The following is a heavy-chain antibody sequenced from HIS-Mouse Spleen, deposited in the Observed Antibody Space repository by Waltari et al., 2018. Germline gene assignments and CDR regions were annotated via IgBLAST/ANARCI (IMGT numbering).Heavy chain of an antibody. V-gene: IGHV4-30-2*01. CDR3: ARGAYPRTGDLLRGAFDI. CDR1: GGSISSGGYS. Sequence: QLQLQESGSGLVKPSQTLSLTRAVSGGSISSGGYSWSWIRQPPGKGLEWIGYIYHSGSTYYNPSLKSRVTISVDRSKNQFSLKLSSVTAADTAVYYCARGAYPRTGDLLRGAFDIWGQGTMVTVSS. D-gene: IGHD7-27*01. CDR2: IYHSGST. J-gene: IGHJ3*02.